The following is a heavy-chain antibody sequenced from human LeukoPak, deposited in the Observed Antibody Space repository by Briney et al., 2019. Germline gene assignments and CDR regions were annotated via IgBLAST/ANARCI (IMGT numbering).Heavy chain of an antibody. D-gene: IGHD6-6*01. V-gene: IGHV4-59*01. CDR2: IYYTGST. Sequence: SETLSLTCTVSGGSISSYYWTWIRQPPGKGLEWIGYIYYTGSTNYNPSLKSRVTISVDTSKNQFSLKLRSVTAADTAVYYCARDWGVSARPGYMDVWGKGTTVTVSS. J-gene: IGHJ6*03. CDR1: GGSISSYY. CDR3: ARDWGVSARPGYMDV.